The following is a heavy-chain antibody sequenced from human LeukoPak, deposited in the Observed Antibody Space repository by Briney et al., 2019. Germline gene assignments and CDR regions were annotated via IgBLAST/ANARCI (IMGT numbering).Heavy chain of an antibody. CDR3: AKERGHSISWDFDY. V-gene: IGHV3-23*01. J-gene: IGHJ4*02. CDR2: SSGSDDST. Sequence: TGGSLRLSCAASGFTFSTYAMNWVRQAPGKGLEWVSGSSGSDDSTYYADSVKGRFTISRDNSKSTLYLQMNSLRAEDTAVYYCAKERGHSISWDFDYWGQGTLVTVSS. CDR1: GFTFSTYA. D-gene: IGHD6-13*01.